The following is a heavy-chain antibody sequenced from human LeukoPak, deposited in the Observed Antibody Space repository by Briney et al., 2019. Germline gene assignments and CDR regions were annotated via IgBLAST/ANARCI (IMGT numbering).Heavy chain of an antibody. CDR1: GYTFTSYG. J-gene: IGHJ4*02. CDR2: IRCYNGNT. V-gene: IGHV1-18*01. Sequence: ASVKVSCKASGYTFTSYGISWVRQAPGQGLEWMGWIRCYNGNTDYAQKFQGRVTMTTDTSTNTVYMELRSLRSDDTAVYFCARAISDYDILTGYYGDYWGQGTLVTVSS. CDR3: ARAISDYDILTGYYGDY. D-gene: IGHD3-9*01.